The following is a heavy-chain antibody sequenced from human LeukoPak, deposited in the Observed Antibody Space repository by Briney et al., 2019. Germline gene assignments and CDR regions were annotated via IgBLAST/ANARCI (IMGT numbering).Heavy chain of an antibody. J-gene: IGHJ6*02. D-gene: IGHD3-10*01. V-gene: IGHV4-39*01. Sequence: SQTLSLTCSVSGGSISSGGYYWGWIRQPPGKGLEWIGSIYYSGSTYYNPSLKSRVTISVDTSKNQFSLKLSSVTAADTAVYYCARGMVRGVIITGYYYYGMDVWGQGTTVTVSS. CDR1: GGSISSGGYY. CDR3: ARGMVRGVIITGYYYYGMDV. CDR2: IYYSGST.